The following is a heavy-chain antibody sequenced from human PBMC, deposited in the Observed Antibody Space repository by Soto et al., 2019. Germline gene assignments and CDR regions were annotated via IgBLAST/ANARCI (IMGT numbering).Heavy chain of an antibody. CDR1: GYTLTELS. CDR3: APFPFQQEGHYYGMDV. Sequence: ASVKVSCKVSGYTLTELSMHWVRQAPGKGLEWMGGFDPEDGETIYAQKFQGRVTMTEDTSTDTAHMELSSLRSEDTAVYYCAPFPFQQEGHYYGMDVWGQGTTVTVSS. D-gene: IGHD2-2*01. V-gene: IGHV1-24*01. CDR2: FDPEDGET. J-gene: IGHJ6*02.